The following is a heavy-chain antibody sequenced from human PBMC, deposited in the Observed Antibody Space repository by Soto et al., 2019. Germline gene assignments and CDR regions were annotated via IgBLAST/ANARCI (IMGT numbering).Heavy chain of an antibody. Sequence: QVQLVQSGAEVKKPGASVKVSCKASGYTFTSYGISWVRQAPGQGLEWMGWISAYNGNTNYAQKLQGRVTMTTDTSTRTAYMELRSLRSDDTAVYYCAGHLWSGIYWGGMDVWGQGTTVTVSS. D-gene: IGHD3-3*01. V-gene: IGHV1-18*01. CDR1: GYTFTSYG. CDR2: ISAYNGNT. CDR3: AGHLWSGIYWGGMDV. J-gene: IGHJ6*02.